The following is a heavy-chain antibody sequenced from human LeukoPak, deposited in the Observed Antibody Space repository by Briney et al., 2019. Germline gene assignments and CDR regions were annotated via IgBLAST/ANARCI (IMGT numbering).Heavy chain of an antibody. V-gene: IGHV3-7*01. CDR1: GFTFSSYW. CDR2: IKQDGSEK. Sequence: GGSLRLSCAASGFTFSSYWMSWVRQAPGKGLEWVANIKQDGSEKYYVDSVKGRFTISRDNAKNSLYLQMNSLRAEDTAVYYCARGGDLIVGQGWFDPWGQGTLVTVSS. CDR3: ARGGDLIVGQGWFDP. J-gene: IGHJ5*02. D-gene: IGHD2-15*01.